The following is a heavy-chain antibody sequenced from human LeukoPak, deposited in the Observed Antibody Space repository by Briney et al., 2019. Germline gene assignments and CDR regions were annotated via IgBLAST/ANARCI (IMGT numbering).Heavy chain of an antibody. CDR2: TNPNSGGT. CDR3: ARDEESRRDAFDI. J-gene: IGHJ3*02. Sequence: EASVKVSCKASGYTFTGYYMHWVRQAPGQGLEWMGWTNPNSGGTNYAQKFQGRVTMTRDTSISTAYMELSRLRSDDTAVYYCARDEESRRDAFDIWGQGTMVTVSS. V-gene: IGHV1-2*02. CDR1: GYTFTGYY.